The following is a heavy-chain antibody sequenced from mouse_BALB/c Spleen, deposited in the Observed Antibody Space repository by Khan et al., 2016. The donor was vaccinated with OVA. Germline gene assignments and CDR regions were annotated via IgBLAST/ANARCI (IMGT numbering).Heavy chain of an antibody. J-gene: IGHJ3*01. Sequence: VQLKQSGTVLARPGASVKMSCKASGYTFTSYWMHWVKQRPGQGLEWIGDIYPGNTDTNHNQKFKGKAKLTAVNSTSTAYMWLSSLTNEDYAVYYCTRRNWDFAWFAYWGQGTLVTVSA. CDR1: GYTFTSYW. CDR3: TRRNWDFAWFAY. D-gene: IGHD4-1*01. CDR2: IYPGNTDT. V-gene: IGHV1-5*01.